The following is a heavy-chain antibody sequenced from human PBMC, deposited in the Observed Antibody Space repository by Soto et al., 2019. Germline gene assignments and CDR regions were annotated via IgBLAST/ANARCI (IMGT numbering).Heavy chain of an antibody. V-gene: IGHV3-30*18. D-gene: IGHD3-10*01. J-gene: IGHJ6*02. Sequence: QVQLVESGGGVVQPGRSLRLSCAASGFTFSSYGMHWVRQAPGKGLEWVAVISYDGSNKYYADSVKGRFTISRDNSKNTLCLKMNSLRAEDTAVYYCAKEGGYYGSGSYSVGENYYGMDVWGQGTTVTVSS. CDR1: GFTFSSYG. CDR2: ISYDGSNK. CDR3: AKEGGYYGSGSYSVGENYYGMDV.